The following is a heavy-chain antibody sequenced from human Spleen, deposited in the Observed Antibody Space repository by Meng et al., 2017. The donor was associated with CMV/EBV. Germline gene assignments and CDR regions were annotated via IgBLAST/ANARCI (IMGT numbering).Heavy chain of an antibody. CDR2: IIPMFGTV. Sequence: KAYGGSFSIYTSSWVRQAPGQGLEWMGEIIPMFGTVNSAQKFQGRVTITADESTTTAYMDLSSLRSDDTALYFCARGSAVGAMGCDYWGQGTLVTVSS. CDR3: ARGSAVGAMGCDY. D-gene: IGHD1-26*01. J-gene: IGHJ4*02. V-gene: IGHV1-69*01. CDR1: GGSFSIYT.